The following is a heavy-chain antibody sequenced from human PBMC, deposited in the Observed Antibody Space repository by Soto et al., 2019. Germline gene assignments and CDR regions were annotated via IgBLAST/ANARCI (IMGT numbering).Heavy chain of an antibody. V-gene: IGHV3-73*01. CDR3: TRHGGGSFLNNYYMDV. CDR1: GFTFSGSA. Sequence: GGSLRLSCAASGFTFSGSAMHWVRQASGKGLEWVGRIRSKANSYATAYAASVKGRFTISRDDSKNTAYLQMNSLKTEDTAVYYCTRHGGGSFLNNYYMDVWGKGTTVTVSS. J-gene: IGHJ6*03. CDR2: IRSKANSYAT. D-gene: IGHD2-15*01.